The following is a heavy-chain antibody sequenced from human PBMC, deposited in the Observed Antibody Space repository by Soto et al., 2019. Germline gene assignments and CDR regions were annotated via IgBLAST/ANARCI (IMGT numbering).Heavy chain of an antibody. D-gene: IGHD3-22*01. V-gene: IGHV3-30*18. CDR3: AKDAAWPTEVDYYDSSGYSPLDY. CDR2: ISYDGSNK. J-gene: IGHJ4*02. CDR1: GFTFSSYG. Sequence: GGSLRLSCAASGFTFSSYGMHGVRQAPGKGLEWVAVISYDGSNKYYADSVKGRFTISRDNSKNTLYLQMNSLRAEDTAVYYCAKDAAWPTEVDYYDSSGYSPLDYWGQGT.